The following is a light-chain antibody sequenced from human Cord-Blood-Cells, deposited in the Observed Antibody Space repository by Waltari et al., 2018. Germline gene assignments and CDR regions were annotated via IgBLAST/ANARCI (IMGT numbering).Light chain of an antibody. CDR2: LGS. V-gene: IGKV2-28*01. CDR3: MQALQTPYT. Sequence: DMVMPQSPLSLPVSPREPAFISCRYSQSLLHSNAYNYLYGYLQKPGQSPQLLIYLGSNRASGVPDRFSGSGSGTDFTLKISRVEAEDVGVYYCMQALQTPYTFGQGTKLEIK. J-gene: IGKJ2*01. CDR1: QSLLHSNAYNY.